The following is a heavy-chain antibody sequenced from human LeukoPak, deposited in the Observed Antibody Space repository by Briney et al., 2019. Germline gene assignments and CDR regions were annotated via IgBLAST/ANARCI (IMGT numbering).Heavy chain of an antibody. D-gene: IGHD6-13*01. CDR2: IYYSGST. CDR3: ARGSGPGAAGTLVMDY. CDR1: GGSISSSSYY. J-gene: IGHJ4*02. Sequence: PSETLSLTCTVSGGSISSSSYYWGWIRQPPGKGLEWIGSIYYSGSTYYNPSLKSRVTISVDTSKNQFSLKLSSVTAADTAVYYCARGSGPGAAGTLVMDYWGQGTLVTVSS. V-gene: IGHV4-39*07.